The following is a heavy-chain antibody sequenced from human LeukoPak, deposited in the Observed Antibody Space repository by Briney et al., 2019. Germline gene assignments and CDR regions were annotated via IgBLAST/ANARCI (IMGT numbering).Heavy chain of an antibody. V-gene: IGHV5-51*01. Sequence: GESLQISCKASGYSFTSYWIGWVRQMPGKGLEWMGIIDPSDSETRYTPSFQGQVTISVDKSLTTADLQWNSLKAPDTAMYYCARQTAMGRSGDYWGQGTLVTVSS. CDR2: IDPSDSET. D-gene: IGHD5-18*01. CDR3: ARQTAMGRSGDY. J-gene: IGHJ4*02. CDR1: GYSFTSYW.